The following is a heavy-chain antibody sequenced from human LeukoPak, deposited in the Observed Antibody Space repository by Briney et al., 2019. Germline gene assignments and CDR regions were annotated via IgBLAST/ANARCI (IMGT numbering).Heavy chain of an antibody. CDR3: ARDRDGRFDY. Sequence: GRSLRLSCAASGFTFSSYGMHWVRQAPGKGLEWVAVIWYDGSNKYYADSVKGRFTISRDNPKNTLYLQMNSLRAEDTAVYYCARDRDGRFDYWGQGTLVTVSS. D-gene: IGHD5-24*01. V-gene: IGHV3-33*01. CDR2: IWYDGSNK. CDR1: GFTFSSYG. J-gene: IGHJ4*02.